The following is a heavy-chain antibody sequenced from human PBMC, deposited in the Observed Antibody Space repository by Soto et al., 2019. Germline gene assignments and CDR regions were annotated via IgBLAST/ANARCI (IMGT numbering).Heavy chain of an antibody. Sequence: QAQLVQSGAEVRKPGSSVKVSCKASGGTFSRHAISWVRQAPGQGLEWMGGIIPIFGTANHAQKFQGRVTIIADESTITVYMELSSLRSEDTAMYYCARGWGYDSNDYYYAYWGQGTLVIVSS. CDR2: IIPIFGTA. D-gene: IGHD3-22*01. CDR3: ARGWGYDSNDYYYAY. CDR1: GGTFSRHA. J-gene: IGHJ4*02. V-gene: IGHV1-69*01.